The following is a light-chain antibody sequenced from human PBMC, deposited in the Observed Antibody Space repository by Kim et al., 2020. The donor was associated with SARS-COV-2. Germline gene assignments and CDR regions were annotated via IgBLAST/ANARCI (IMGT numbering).Light chain of an antibody. Sequence: EIVLTQSPDTLSLSPGERPTLSCRASQIVSSSFLAWYQQKPGQAPRLLIYGVSSRATGVPDRFRGSGSGTDFTLTINRVEPEDFAVYYCQQYGSSPDTFGQGTKLEI. CDR3: QQYGSSPDT. CDR1: QIVSSSF. J-gene: IGKJ2*01. CDR2: GVS. V-gene: IGKV3-20*01.